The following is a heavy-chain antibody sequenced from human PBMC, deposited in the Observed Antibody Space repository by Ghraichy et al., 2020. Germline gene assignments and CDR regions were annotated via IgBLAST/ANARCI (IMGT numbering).Heavy chain of an antibody. J-gene: IGHJ4*02. CDR1: GFTFSSYT. Sequence: GGSLRLSCAASGFTFSSYTMHWVRQAPGKGLEWAALLSYDGSEKYYGDSVRGRFSISRDISTNTLDLQMNSLRPEDTAVYYCVRAVGARAPVSGYVDHWCPEVLVAVSP. CDR2: LSYDGSEK. D-gene: IGHD1-26*01. V-gene: IGHV3-30-3*01. CDR3: VRAVGARAPVSGYVDH.